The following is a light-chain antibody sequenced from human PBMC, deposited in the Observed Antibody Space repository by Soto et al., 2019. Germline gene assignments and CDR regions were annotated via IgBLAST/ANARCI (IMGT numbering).Light chain of an antibody. CDR2: DTS. CDR1: QSVSSSS. V-gene: IGKV3-20*01. CDR3: QHYGTSMWT. Sequence: EIVLTQSPGTLSLSPGERATLSCRASQSVSSSSLSWYQQKPGQAPRLLIYDTSSRATDIPDRFSGSGSGTAFTLTISRLEPEDFTVYYCQHYGTSMWTFGQGTTVEIK. J-gene: IGKJ1*01.